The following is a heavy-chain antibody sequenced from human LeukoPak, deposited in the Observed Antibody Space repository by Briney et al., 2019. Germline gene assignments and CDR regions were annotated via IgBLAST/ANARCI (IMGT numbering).Heavy chain of an antibody. D-gene: IGHD3-10*01. Sequence: GGSLRLSCAASGFTFSSYGMHWVRQAPGKGLGWVAFIRYDGSNKYYADSVKGRFTISRDNSKNTLYLQMNSLRAEDTAVYYCAKGGGSDFDYWRQGTLVTVSS. CDR3: AKGGGSDFDY. CDR2: IRYDGSNK. J-gene: IGHJ4*02. CDR1: GFTFSSYG. V-gene: IGHV3-30*02.